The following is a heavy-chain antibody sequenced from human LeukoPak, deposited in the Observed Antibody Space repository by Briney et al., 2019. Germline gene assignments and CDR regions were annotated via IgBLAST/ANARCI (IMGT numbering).Heavy chain of an antibody. CDR1: GGSISNFY. J-gene: IGHJ4*02. CDR2: IYYSGIT. V-gene: IGHV4-4*07. CDR3: ARGKKRAFDY. Sequence: PSETLSLTCTVSGGSISNFYWSWIRQPAGRGLEWIGRIYYSGITNYNPSLKSRVTMSVDTSKNQFSLKLSSVTAAATAGYYCARGKKRAFDYWGQGTLVTVSS.